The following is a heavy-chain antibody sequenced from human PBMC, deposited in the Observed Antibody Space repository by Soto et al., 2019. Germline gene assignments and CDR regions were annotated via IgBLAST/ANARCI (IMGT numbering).Heavy chain of an antibody. CDR2: ISGSGGST. D-gene: IGHD6-19*01. V-gene: IGHV3-23*01. Sequence: EVQLLESGGDLVQPGGSLRLSCAASGVTFRIYGMSWIRQAPGKGLEWVSSISGSGGSTYYTDSVRGRFTISRDNSKSTLYLQMNSLRVEDTAVYYCARGGKQWRQSYFDYWGQGTLVTVSS. J-gene: IGHJ4*02. CDR3: ARGGKQWRQSYFDY. CDR1: GVTFRIYG.